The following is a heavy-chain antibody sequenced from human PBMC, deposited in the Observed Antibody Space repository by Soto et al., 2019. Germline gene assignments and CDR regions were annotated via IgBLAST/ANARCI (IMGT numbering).Heavy chain of an antibody. D-gene: IGHD6-19*01. V-gene: IGHV3-23*01. Sequence: EVQLLESGGGLVQPGGSLRLSCAASGFTFSSYAMSWVRQAPGKGLEWVSAISGSGGSTYYADSVKGRFTISRDNSKNTLYLQMNSLRAEDTAVYYCARMGPEYSSGWSVRVGYYFDYWGQGTLVTVSS. CDR2: ISGSGGST. J-gene: IGHJ4*02. CDR3: ARMGPEYSSGWSVRVGYYFDY. CDR1: GFTFSSYA.